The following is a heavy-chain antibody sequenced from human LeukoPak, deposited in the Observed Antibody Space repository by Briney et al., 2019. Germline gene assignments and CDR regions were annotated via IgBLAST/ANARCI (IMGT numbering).Heavy chain of an antibody. CDR2: INHIGST. Sequence: SETLSLTCAVYGGSFSGYYWSWIRQPPGKGLEWIGEINHIGSTNYNPSLKSRVTISVDTSKNQFSLKLSSVTAADTAVYYCAEDAFDIWGQGTMVTVSS. V-gene: IGHV4-34*01. CDR3: AEDAFDI. J-gene: IGHJ3*02. CDR1: GGSFSGYY.